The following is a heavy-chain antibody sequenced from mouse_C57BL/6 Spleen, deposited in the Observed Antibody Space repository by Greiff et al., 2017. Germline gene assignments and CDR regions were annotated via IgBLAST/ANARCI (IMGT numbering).Heavy chain of an antibody. V-gene: IGHV1-55*01. Sequence: QVQLQQPGAELVKPGASVKMSCKASGYTFTSYWITWVKQRPGQGLEWIGGIYPGSGSTTYNEKFKSKATLTVDTSSSTAYMQLSSLPSEDSAVYYCASVHHCYGFTSGYFAVWGTGTPVTVSS. CDR1: GYTFTSYW. CDR2: IYPGSGST. CDR3: ASVHHCYGFTSGYFAV. D-gene: IGHD1-1*01. J-gene: IGHJ1*03.